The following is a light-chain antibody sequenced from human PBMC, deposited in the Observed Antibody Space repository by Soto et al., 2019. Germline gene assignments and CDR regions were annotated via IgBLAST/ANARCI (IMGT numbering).Light chain of an antibody. Sequence: EIVLTQSPATLSVSPGERATLSCRASQSVGHNFAWYQKKPGQAPRLLIFATSTRATGVPARFSGSGSGTESALTISSLQSEDFAVYYCQHYGDWPLTCGGGAKVEIE. J-gene: IGKJ4*01. CDR3: QHYGDWPLT. V-gene: IGKV3-15*01. CDR1: QSVGHN. CDR2: ATS.